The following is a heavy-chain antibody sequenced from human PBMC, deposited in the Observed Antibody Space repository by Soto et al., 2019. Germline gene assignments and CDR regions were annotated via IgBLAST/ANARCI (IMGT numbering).Heavy chain of an antibody. CDR1: GFTFSSYG. Sequence: QVQLVESGGGVVQPGRSLRLSCAASGFTFSSYGMHWVRQAPGKGLEWVAVISLDGDKEYYADSVKGRFTISRDNSKNTLYLQMNSLRAQDTALYYCAKADGYSYIHGMDIWGQGTTVTVSS. CDR2: ISLDGDKE. CDR3: AKADGYSYIHGMDI. D-gene: IGHD5-18*01. J-gene: IGHJ6*02. V-gene: IGHV3-30*18.